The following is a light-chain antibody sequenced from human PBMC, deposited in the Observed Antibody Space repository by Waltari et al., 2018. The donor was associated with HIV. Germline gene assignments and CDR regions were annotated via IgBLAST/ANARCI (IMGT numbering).Light chain of an antibody. CDR1: LGPSSYG. J-gene: IGLJ3*02. CDR3: QTWGTGIHGV. V-gene: IGLV4-69*01. Sequence: QLVLTQSPSASASLGASVNLSCSLSLGPSSYGIPWHPQQPGKGPRFLMKFNTDGKHIKGDGIPDRFSGSTSGAERYLTISSLQSEDEAYYYCQTWGTGIHGVFGGGTKLTVL. CDR2: FNTDGKH.